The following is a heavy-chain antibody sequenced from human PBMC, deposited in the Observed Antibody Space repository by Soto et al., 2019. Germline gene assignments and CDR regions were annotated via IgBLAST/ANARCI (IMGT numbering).Heavy chain of an antibody. CDR1: GFTFSSYA. CDR2: ISGSGGST. Sequence: GGSLRLSSAASGFTFSSYAMSWVRQAPGKGLEWVSAISGSGGSTYYADSVKGRFTISRDNSKNTLYLQMNSLRAEDTAVYYCAKDPGLYSGYENDYWGEGTLVTVCS. CDR3: AKDPGLYSGYENDY. J-gene: IGHJ4*02. D-gene: IGHD5-12*01. V-gene: IGHV3-23*01.